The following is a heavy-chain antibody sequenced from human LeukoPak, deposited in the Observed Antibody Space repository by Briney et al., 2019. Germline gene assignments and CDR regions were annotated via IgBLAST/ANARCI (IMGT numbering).Heavy chain of an antibody. CDR3: ARLEYAGRELVDF. J-gene: IGHJ4*02. Sequence: GASLNISCPASGSRFSDSWIGWARQQAGKGLEWMGIVYPDDSDTRYSPSFQGHVTISADNSSNPSYLQWSSLKASETAIYYCARLEYAGRELVDFWGPGTLVTVSS. V-gene: IGHV5-51*01. CDR2: VYPDDSDT. D-gene: IGHD4-23*01. CDR1: GSRFSDSW.